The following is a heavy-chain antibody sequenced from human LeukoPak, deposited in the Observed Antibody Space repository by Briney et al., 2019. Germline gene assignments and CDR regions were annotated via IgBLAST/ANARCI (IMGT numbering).Heavy chain of an antibody. CDR3: ARERIAAAGIFDY. Sequence: GGSLRLSCAASGFSFSSWWMSWVRQAPGKGLEWVAVIWYDGSNKYYADSVKGRFTISRDNSKNTLYLQMNSLRAEDTAVYYCARERIAAAGIFDYWGQGTLVTVSS. V-gene: IGHV3-33*08. D-gene: IGHD6-13*01. CDR1: GFSFSSWW. J-gene: IGHJ4*02. CDR2: IWYDGSNK.